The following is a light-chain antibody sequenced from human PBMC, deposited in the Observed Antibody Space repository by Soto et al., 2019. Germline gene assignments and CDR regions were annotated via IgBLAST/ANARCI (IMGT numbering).Light chain of an antibody. J-gene: IGKJ4*01. CDR3: QQYGTSL. Sequence: EIVLTQSPGTLSLSPGERATLSCRASQSLSSYLAWYQQKPGQAPRLLIYGASSSATGIPDRFSGSGSGTDFTLTISRLEPEDFAVYYCQQYGTSLFGGGTKVEIK. CDR2: GAS. CDR1: QSLSSY. V-gene: IGKV3-20*01.